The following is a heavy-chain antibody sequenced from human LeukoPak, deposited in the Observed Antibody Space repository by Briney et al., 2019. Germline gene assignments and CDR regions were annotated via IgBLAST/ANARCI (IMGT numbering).Heavy chain of an antibody. Sequence: SVKVSCKASGGTFSSYAISWVRQAPGQGLEWIGRIIPILGIANYAQKFQGRVTITADKSTSTAYMELSSLRSEDTAVYYCASLKVVVAATRGYWFDPWGQGTPVTVSS. CDR1: GGTFSSYA. D-gene: IGHD2-15*01. CDR2: IIPILGIA. J-gene: IGHJ5*02. V-gene: IGHV1-69*04. CDR3: ASLKVVVAATRGYWFDP.